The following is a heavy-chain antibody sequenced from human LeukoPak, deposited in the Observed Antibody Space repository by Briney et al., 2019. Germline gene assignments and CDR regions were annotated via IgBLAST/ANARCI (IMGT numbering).Heavy chain of an antibody. J-gene: IGHJ6*03. CDR1: GGSISSSSYY. V-gene: IGHV4-39*01. D-gene: IGHD4/OR15-4a*01. CDR3: ARHGADTGDYYYYMDV. CDR2: IYYSGST. Sequence: PSETLSLTCTVSGGSISSSSYYWGWIRQPPGKGLEWIGSIYYSGSTYYNPSLKSRVTISVDTSKNQFSLKLSSVTAANTAVYYCARHGADTGDYYYYMDVWGKGTTVTISS.